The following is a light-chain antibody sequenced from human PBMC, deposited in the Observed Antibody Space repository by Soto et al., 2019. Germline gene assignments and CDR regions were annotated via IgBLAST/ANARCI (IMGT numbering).Light chain of an antibody. CDR3: SAYAGSSVL. CDR2: EVS. CDR1: SSGVGGYDY. Sequence: QSVLTQPASVSGSPGQSITISCTGTSSGVGGYDYVSWYQQYPDKAPKLMIFEVSNRPSGVSNRFSGSKSGNTASLTISGLQTEDEADYYCSAYAGSSVLFGGGTKLTVL. V-gene: IGLV2-14*01. J-gene: IGLJ2*01.